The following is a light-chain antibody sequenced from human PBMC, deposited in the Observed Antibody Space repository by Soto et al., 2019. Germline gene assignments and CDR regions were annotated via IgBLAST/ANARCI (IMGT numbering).Light chain of an antibody. J-gene: IGKJ1*01. V-gene: IGKV1-39*01. CDR1: QSISNY. Sequence: EIQMTQSPSSLSASVGDRVTITCRASQSISNYLNWYQQKPGKDPKLLIYAASSMQSGVPSRFSGSGSETDFTLTISSLQPDDSATYYCQQSFSPLWTFGQGTKVEV. CDR2: AAS. CDR3: QQSFSPLWT.